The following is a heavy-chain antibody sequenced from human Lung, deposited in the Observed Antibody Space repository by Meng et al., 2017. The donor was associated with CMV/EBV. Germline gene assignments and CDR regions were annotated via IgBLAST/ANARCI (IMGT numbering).Heavy chain of an antibody. V-gene: IGHV3-7*01. CDR3: ARDHSGRGAVDI. J-gene: IGHJ3*02. Sequence: GESLKISCAASGFTLSSYWMSWVRQAPGKGLEWVANINQDGSETYYMDSVKGRFTISRDNAKNSLYLQMNSLRAGDTAVYYCARDHSGRGAVDIWGQGTRVTVSS. CDR1: GFTLSSYW. CDR2: INQDGSET. D-gene: IGHD3-10*01.